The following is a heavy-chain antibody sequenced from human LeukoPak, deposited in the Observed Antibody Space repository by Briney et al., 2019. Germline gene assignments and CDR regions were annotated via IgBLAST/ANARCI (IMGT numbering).Heavy chain of an antibody. CDR1: GFTFSSYD. CDR3: ATLLLGVGGDY. Sequence: GSLRLSCAASGFTFSSYDMHWLRQAPGKGLEWVALISYDGSDKYYADSVKGRFTISRDNSKNTLYLQMNSLRAEDTAMYSCATLLLGVGGDYWGQGTLVTVSS. D-gene: IGHD3-16*01. V-gene: IGHV3-30*03. CDR2: ISYDGSDK. J-gene: IGHJ4*02.